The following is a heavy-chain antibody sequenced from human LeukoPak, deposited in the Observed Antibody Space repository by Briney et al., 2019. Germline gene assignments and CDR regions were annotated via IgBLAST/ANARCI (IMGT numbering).Heavy chain of an antibody. D-gene: IGHD3-22*01. J-gene: IGHJ4*02. CDR3: ARATYYDYYDSSGYKYYFDY. CDR2: IYPGDSDT. V-gene: IGHV5-51*01. Sequence: GESLKISCKGSGYSFTSYWIGWVRQMPGKGLEWMGIIYPGDSDTRYSPSFQGQVTISADKSISTAYLQWSSLKASDTAMYYCARATYYDYYDSSGYKYYFDYGGQGTLVTVSS. CDR1: GYSFTSYW.